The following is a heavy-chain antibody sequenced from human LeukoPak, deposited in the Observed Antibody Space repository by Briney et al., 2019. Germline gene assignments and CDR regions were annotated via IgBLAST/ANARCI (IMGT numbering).Heavy chain of an antibody. V-gene: IGHV3-74*01. Sequence: GGSLRLSCAASGFSFSSNWMHWVRQAPGKGLVWVSRVNSDGSGTSYADSVKGRFTISRDNAKNILYLQMNSLRAEDTAVYYCATSLGPLTDYWGQGTLVTVSS. J-gene: IGHJ4*02. D-gene: IGHD7-27*01. CDR1: GFSFSSNW. CDR3: ATSLGPLTDY. CDR2: VNSDGSGT.